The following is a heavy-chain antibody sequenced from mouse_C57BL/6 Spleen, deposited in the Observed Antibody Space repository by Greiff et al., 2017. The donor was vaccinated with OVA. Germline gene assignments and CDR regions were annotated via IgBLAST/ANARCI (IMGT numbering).Heavy chain of an antibody. D-gene: IGHD2-4*01. J-gene: IGHJ4*01. CDR3: ARGGYYDWGYAMDY. V-gene: IGHV1-31*01. CDR2: IYPYNGVS. Sequence: EVKLMESGPELVKPGASVKISCKASGYSFTGYYMHWVKQSHGNILDWIGYIYPYNGVSSYNQKFKGKATLTVDKSSSKAYMELRSLTSEDSAVYCCARGGYYDWGYAMDYWGQGTSVTVSS. CDR1: GYSFTGYY.